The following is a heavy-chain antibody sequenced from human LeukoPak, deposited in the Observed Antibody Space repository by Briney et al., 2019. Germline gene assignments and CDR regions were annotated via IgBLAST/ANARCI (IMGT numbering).Heavy chain of an antibody. CDR2: ISYDGSNK. V-gene: IGHV3-30*04. D-gene: IGHD1-26*01. Sequence: GGSLRLSGAASGFTFSSYAMHWVRQAPGKGLEWVAVISYDGSNKYYADSVKGRFTISRDNSKNTLYLQMNSLRAEDTAVYYCARDIVGATTNAFDIWGQGTMVTVSS. J-gene: IGHJ3*02. CDR3: ARDIVGATTNAFDI. CDR1: GFTFSSYA.